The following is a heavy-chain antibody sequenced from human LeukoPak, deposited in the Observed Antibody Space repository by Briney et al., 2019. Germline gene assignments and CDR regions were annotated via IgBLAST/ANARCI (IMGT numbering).Heavy chain of an antibody. CDR3: AKARPVRLWTQTMPDY. CDR2: ISGDGGST. CDR1: GFTFDVYS. D-gene: IGHD5-18*01. V-gene: IGHV3-43*02. Sequence: GGSLRLSCAVSGFTFDVYSMHWVRQAPGKGLEWVSLISGDGGSTYYADSVKGRFTISRNNSKTSLYLQMNSLRTEDTAVYYCAKARPVRLWTQTMPDYWGQGTLVTVSS. J-gene: IGHJ4*02.